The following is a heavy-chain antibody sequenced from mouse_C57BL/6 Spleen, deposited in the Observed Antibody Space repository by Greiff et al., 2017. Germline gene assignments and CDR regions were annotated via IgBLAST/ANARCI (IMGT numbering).Heavy chain of an antibody. Sequence: EVHLVESGGGLVQPGGSMKLSCAASGFTFSDAWMDWVRQSPEKGLEWVDEIRNKANNHATYYAESVKGRFTSSRDDSKSSVYLQMNSLRAEDTGIYYCTRSPYSNYPFYWYFDVWGTGTTVTVSS. CDR1: GFTFSDAW. CDR2: IRNKANNHAT. V-gene: IGHV6-6*01. J-gene: IGHJ1*03. CDR3: TRSPYSNYPFYWYFDV. D-gene: IGHD2-5*01.